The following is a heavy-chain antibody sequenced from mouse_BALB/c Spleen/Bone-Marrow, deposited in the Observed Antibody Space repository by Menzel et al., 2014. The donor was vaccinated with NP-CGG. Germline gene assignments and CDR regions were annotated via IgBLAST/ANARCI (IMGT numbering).Heavy chain of an antibody. V-gene: IGHV2-2*02. Sequence: VKLQESGPGLVQPSQSLSITCTVSGFSLTSYGVHWVRQSPGKGLEWLGVIWSGGSTGYNEAFISRLSIRKDNSKSQVFFKMYSLQANDTAIYYCARKEFDYWGQGTTLTVSS. J-gene: IGHJ2*01. CDR1: GFSLTSYG. CDR2: IWSGGST. CDR3: ARKEFDY.